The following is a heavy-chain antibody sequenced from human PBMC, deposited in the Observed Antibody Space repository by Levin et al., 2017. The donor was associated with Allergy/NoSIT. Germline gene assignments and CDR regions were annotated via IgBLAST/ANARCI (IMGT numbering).Heavy chain of an antibody. Sequence: GGSLRLSCAASGFTFSSYGMHWVRQAPGKGLEWVAVISYDGSNKYYADSVKGRFTISRDNSKNTLYLQMNSLRAEDTAVYYCASDVLLWFGSSPGKTSAYDYWGQGTLVTVSS. CDR2: ISYDGSNK. CDR3: ASDVLLWFGSSPGKTSAYDY. V-gene: IGHV3-30*03. D-gene: IGHD3-10*01. CDR1: GFTFSSYG. J-gene: IGHJ4*02.